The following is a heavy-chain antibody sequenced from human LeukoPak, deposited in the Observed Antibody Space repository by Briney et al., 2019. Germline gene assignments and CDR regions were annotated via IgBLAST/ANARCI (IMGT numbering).Heavy chain of an antibody. V-gene: IGHV3-74*01. CDR1: GFSFNTYW. J-gene: IGHJ4*02. CDR3: ARGAIGYGNFDY. Sequence: PGGPLRLSCAASGFSFNTYWMHWVRQAPGKGLVWVSRIYSDGSSTYYAHSVKARFTCSRDNAKNTVYLQMNSLRAEDTAVYYCARGAIGYGNFDYWGQGTLVTVSS. CDR2: IYSDGSST. D-gene: IGHD5-12*01.